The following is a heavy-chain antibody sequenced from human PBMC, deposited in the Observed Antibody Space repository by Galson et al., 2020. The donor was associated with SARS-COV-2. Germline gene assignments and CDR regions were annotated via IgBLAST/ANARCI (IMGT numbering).Heavy chain of an antibody. V-gene: IGHV4-59*01. Sequence: SETLSLTCTVSGGSISSYYWRWIRQPPGKGLEWIGYIYYSGSTNYNPSLKSRVTISVDTSKNQFSLKLSSVTAADTAVYYCARSHYDILTGYLDPLVWGQGTLVTVSS. D-gene: IGHD3-9*01. CDR1: GGSISSYY. CDR3: ARSHYDILTGYLDPLV. J-gene: IGHJ4*02. CDR2: IYYSGST.